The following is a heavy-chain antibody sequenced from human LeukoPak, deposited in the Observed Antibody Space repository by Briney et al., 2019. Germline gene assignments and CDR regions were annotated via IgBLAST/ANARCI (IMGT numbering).Heavy chain of an antibody. Sequence: ASVKVSCKASGYSFVLYGISWVRQAPGEGPEWMGWISGSTGDTNYAQKLQGRVTMTTDTSTSTAHMELRSLRSDDTAVYYCARQGYGGNPQGAADYWGQGTLVTVSS. CDR1: GYSFVLYG. V-gene: IGHV1-18*01. D-gene: IGHD4-23*01. CDR3: ARQGYGGNPQGAADY. J-gene: IGHJ4*02. CDR2: ISGSTGDT.